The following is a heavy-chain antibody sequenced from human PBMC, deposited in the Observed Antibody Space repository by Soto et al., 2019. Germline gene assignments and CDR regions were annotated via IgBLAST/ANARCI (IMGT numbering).Heavy chain of an antibody. Sequence: QITLKESGPTLVKPTQTLTLTCTFSGFSLSTSGVGVGWIRQPPGKALEWLALIYWDDDNRYSPSLKSRLTISKDTSKNQVVLTMTNMDPVDTATYYCAHILLGAAFDYWGQGTLVTVSS. CDR2: IYWDDDN. D-gene: IGHD1-26*01. CDR3: AHILLGAAFDY. V-gene: IGHV2-5*02. CDR1: GFSLSTSGVG. J-gene: IGHJ4*02.